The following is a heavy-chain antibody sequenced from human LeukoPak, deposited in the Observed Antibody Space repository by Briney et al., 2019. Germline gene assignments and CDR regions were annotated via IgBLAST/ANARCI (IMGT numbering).Heavy chain of an antibody. J-gene: IGHJ5*02. CDR2: MDTSGHT. Sequence: SETLSLTCTVSGGSVSSYYWSWIRQPAGKGLEWIGHMDTSGHTNYNSSLMSRVTMSVDTSKNQFSLRLTSVTAADTAVYYCARHWSHSVAQFGRSYWFDPWGQGTLVTVSS. CDR1: GGSVSSYY. CDR3: ARHWSHSVAQFGRSYWFDP. D-gene: IGHD2-15*01. V-gene: IGHV4-4*07.